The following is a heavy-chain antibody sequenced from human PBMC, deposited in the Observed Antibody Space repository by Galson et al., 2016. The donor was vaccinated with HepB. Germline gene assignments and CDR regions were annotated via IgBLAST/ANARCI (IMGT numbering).Heavy chain of an antibody. CDR3: ARVGGGRESYFDY. J-gene: IGHJ4*02. Sequence: ETLSLTCAVSGYSISSGYFWGWIRQPPGKGLKWIGGIHHSGTTYYNPSLKSRVMISVDTSKNQFSLKLTSVTAADTAVYYCARVGGGRESYFDYWGQGTLFTGSS. V-gene: IGHV4-38-2*01. D-gene: IGHD5-24*01. CDR2: IHHSGTT. CDR1: GYSISSGYF.